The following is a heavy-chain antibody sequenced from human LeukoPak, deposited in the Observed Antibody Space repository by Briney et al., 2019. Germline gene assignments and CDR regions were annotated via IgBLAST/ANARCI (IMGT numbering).Heavy chain of an antibody. V-gene: IGHV4-59*08. J-gene: IGHJ5*02. CDR1: GGSISSYY. CDR3: ARPSREGWFDP. D-gene: IGHD5-24*01. Sequence: SETLSLTCTVSGGSISSYYWCWIRQPPGKGLEWIGYINYSGSTNYNPSLKSRVTISVDTSKNQFSLKLSSVTAADTAVYYCARPSREGWFDPWGQGTLVTVSS. CDR2: INYSGST.